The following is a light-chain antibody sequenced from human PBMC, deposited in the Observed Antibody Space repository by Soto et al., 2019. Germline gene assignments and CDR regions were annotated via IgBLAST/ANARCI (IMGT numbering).Light chain of an antibody. CDR1: SSDVGGYNY. CDR2: EVS. V-gene: IGLV2-8*01. J-gene: IGLJ1*01. Sequence: QSALTQPASVSGSPGQSITISCTGTSSDVGGYNYVSWYQQHPGKAPKLMLYEVSKRPSGVPDRFSGSKSGNTASLTVSGLQAEDEADYYCSSYAGSNNLYVFGTGTKLTVL. CDR3: SSYAGSNNLYV.